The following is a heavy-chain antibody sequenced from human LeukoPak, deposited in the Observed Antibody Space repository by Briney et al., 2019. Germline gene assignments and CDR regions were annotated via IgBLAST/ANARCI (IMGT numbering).Heavy chain of an antibody. D-gene: IGHD6-19*01. CDR3: AARPVSYSSDPFDY. Sequence: GASVKVSCKASGYTFTDYYMHWVRQAPGQGLEWMGWINPNSGGTNYAQKFQGRVTMTRDTSISTAYMELSRLRSDDTAVYYCAARPVSYSSDPFDYWGQGTLVTVSS. V-gene: IGHV1-2*02. CDR1: GYTFTDYY. J-gene: IGHJ4*02. CDR2: INPNSGGT.